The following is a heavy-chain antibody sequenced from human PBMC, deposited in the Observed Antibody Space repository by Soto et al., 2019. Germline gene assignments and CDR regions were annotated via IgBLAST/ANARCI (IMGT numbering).Heavy chain of an antibody. Sequence: EVQLLESGGGLVQPGGSLRLSCASSGFTFSSYGMTWVRRPPGKGLEWVSAISGSGAATYYADSVQGRFTISRDNSTNTLYLQMNRLRAEDTAVYSCAKVLYGVVTDFDSWGQGTLVSVSS. CDR3: AKVLYGVVTDFDS. V-gene: IGHV3-23*01. J-gene: IGHJ4*02. D-gene: IGHD3-3*01. CDR1: GFTFSSYG. CDR2: ISGSGAAT.